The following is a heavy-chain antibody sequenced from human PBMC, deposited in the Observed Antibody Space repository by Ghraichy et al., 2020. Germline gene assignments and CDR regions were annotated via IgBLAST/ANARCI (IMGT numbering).Heavy chain of an antibody. CDR2: ISSSSSYI. Sequence: GESLNISCAASGFTFSSYSMNWVRQAPGKGLEWVSSISSSSSYIYYADSVKGRFTISRDNAKNSLYLQMNSLRAEDTAVYYCARDGTTIVVVPAAIMGHYYYGMDVWGQGTTVTVSS. CDR3: ARDGTTIVVVPAAIMGHYYYGMDV. J-gene: IGHJ6*02. D-gene: IGHD2-2*02. V-gene: IGHV3-21*01. CDR1: GFTFSSYS.